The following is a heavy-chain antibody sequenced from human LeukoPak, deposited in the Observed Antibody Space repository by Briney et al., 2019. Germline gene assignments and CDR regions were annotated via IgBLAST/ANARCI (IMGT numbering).Heavy chain of an antibody. Sequence: SDTLSLTCGVSGYSISSSNWWGWIRQPPGKGLEWIGYIHYSGSAYYNPSLKSRVTMSVDTSKNQFSLKLNSVTAVDTAAYYCASRMYGSSGRYFHHWGQGTLVTVSS. J-gene: IGHJ1*01. CDR2: IHYSGSA. CDR1: GYSISSSNW. D-gene: IGHD6-13*01. V-gene: IGHV4-28*01. CDR3: ASRMYGSSGRYFHH.